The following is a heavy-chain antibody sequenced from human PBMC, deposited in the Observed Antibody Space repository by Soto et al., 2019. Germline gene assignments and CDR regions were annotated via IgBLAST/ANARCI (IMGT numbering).Heavy chain of an antibody. CDR3: ARHVPIYCSGGSCYPDYYYYGMDV. V-gene: IGHV5-10-1*01. D-gene: IGHD2-15*01. Sequence: GESLKISCXGSGYSFTSYWISWVRQMPGKGLEWMGRIDPSDSYTNYSPSFQGHVTISADKSISTAYLQWSSLKASDTAMYYCARHVPIYCSGGSCYPDYYYYGMDVWGQGTTVTVSS. J-gene: IGHJ6*02. CDR2: IDPSDSYT. CDR1: GYSFTSYW.